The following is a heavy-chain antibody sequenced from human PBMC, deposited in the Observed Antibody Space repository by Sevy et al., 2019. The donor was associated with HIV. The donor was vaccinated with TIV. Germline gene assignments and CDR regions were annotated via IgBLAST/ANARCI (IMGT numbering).Heavy chain of an antibody. D-gene: IGHD1-7*01. CDR1: GFTFSDYY. CDR3: AGDRRNYGGQYFDY. CDR2: MSSGTSYT. Sequence: GGSLRLSCAASGFTFSDYYMSWIRQAPGKGLEWVSYMSSGTSYTNYADSVKGRFTISRDNAKNSLYLQMNSLRAEEKAVYYCAGDRRNYGGQYFDYWGQGTLVTVSS. J-gene: IGHJ4*02. V-gene: IGHV3-11*06.